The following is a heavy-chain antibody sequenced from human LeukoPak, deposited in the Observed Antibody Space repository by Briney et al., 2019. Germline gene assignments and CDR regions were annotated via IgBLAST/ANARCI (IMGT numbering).Heavy chain of an antibody. J-gene: IGHJ4*02. CDR2: IYTSGST. CDR3: ASSHYDSSGFDY. CDR1: GGSISSGSYY. D-gene: IGHD3-22*01. Sequence: SETLSLTCTVSGGSISSGSYYWSWIRQPAGQGLEWIGRIYTSGSTNYNPSLKSRVTISVDTSKNQFSLKPSSVTAADTAVYYCASSHYDSSGFDYWGQGTLVTVSS. V-gene: IGHV4-61*02.